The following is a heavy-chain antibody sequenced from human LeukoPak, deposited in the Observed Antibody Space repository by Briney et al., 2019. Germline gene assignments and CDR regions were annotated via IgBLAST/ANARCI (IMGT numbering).Heavy chain of an antibody. D-gene: IGHD1-26*01. Sequence: GASVKVSCKASGYTFTNYGISWVRQAPGQGLEWMGWISAYNGNTNYAQKLQGRVTMTTDTSTSTAYMELRSLRSDDTAVYYCARDGEWEPLGGLDYWGQGTLVTVSS. CDR1: GYTFTNYG. CDR3: ARDGEWEPLGGLDY. J-gene: IGHJ4*02. CDR2: ISAYNGNT. V-gene: IGHV1-18*01.